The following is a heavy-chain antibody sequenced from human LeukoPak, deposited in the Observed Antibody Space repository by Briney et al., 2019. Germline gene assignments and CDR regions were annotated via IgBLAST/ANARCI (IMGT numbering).Heavy chain of an antibody. Sequence: ASVKVSCKASGGTFSSYAISWVRQAPGQGLERMGGIIPIFGTANYAQKFQGRVTITTDESTSTAYMELSSLRSEDTAVYYCASSRWLQSWGYFDYWGQGTLVTVSS. J-gene: IGHJ4*02. CDR2: IIPIFGTA. CDR1: GGTFSSYA. CDR3: ASSRWLQSWGYFDY. D-gene: IGHD5-24*01. V-gene: IGHV1-69*05.